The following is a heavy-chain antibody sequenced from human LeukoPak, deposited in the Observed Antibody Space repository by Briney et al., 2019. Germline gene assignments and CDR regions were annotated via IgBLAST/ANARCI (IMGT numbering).Heavy chain of an antibody. Sequence: SETLSLTCTVSGGFISSYYWSCLRQPPGKGLEWIGYIYYSGSTNYNPSHKSRVNISVDTSKNQFYLKLSSVTAADTAVYYCARVSSRLRTGMDVWGKGTTVTVS. D-gene: IGHD3-16*01. CDR1: GGFISSYY. V-gene: IGHV4-59*01. J-gene: IGHJ6*04. CDR2: IYYSGST. CDR3: ARVSSRLRTGMDV.